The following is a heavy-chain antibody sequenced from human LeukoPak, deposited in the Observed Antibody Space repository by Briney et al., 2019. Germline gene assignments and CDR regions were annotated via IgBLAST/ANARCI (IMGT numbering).Heavy chain of an antibody. V-gene: IGHV1-46*01. CDR1: GYTFTSYG. D-gene: IGHD1-26*01. J-gene: IGHJ4*02. CDR2: INPSGGST. Sequence: ASVKVSCKASGYTFTSYGISWVRQAPGQGLEWMGIINPSGGSTSYAQKFQGRVTMTRDMSTSTVYMELSSLRSEDTAVYYCARDLSSGSYSLDYWGQGTLVTVSS. CDR3: ARDLSSGSYSLDY.